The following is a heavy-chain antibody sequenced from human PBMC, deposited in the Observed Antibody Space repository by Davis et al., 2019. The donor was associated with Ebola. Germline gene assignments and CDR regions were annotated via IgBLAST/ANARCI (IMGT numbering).Heavy chain of an antibody. CDR3: ARGLTWSSGWYGIWFDP. D-gene: IGHD6-19*01. CDR1: GGSISSYY. Sequence: GSLRLSCTVSGGSISSYYWSWIRQPPGKGLEWIGYIYYSGSTNYNPSLKSRVTISVDTSKSQFSLKLSSVTAADTAVYYCARGLTWSSGWYGIWFDPWGQGTLVTVSS. V-gene: IGHV4-59*01. CDR2: IYYSGST. J-gene: IGHJ5*02.